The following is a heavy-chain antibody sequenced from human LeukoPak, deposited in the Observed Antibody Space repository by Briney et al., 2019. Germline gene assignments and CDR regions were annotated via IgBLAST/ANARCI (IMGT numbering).Heavy chain of an antibody. J-gene: IGHJ4*02. Sequence: GGSLRLSCAASGFTFSSYGMHWVRQAPGKGLEWVSGISGSGVSTYYADSVKGRFTISRDNSKNTLYLQMNSLRAEDTAVYYCAKDRSYYDSSGYIYYFDYWGQGTLVTVSS. CDR1: GFTFSSYG. V-gene: IGHV3-23*01. D-gene: IGHD3-22*01. CDR2: ISGSGVST. CDR3: AKDRSYYDSSGYIYYFDY.